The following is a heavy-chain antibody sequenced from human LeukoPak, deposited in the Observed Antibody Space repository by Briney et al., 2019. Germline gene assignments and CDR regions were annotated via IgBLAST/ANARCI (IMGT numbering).Heavy chain of an antibody. D-gene: IGHD3-9*01. Sequence: ASVKVSCKSSGYTFIGYYMHWVRQAPGQGLEWMGWIKPKSGGTKYAQKFQGRVTITRDTSISKDYMELSRLKSDATAVYFCARECGLTGYYDIFDIWGQGTMVIVSS. CDR2: IKPKSGGT. CDR1: GYTFIGYY. V-gene: IGHV1-2*02. CDR3: ARECGLTGYYDIFDI. J-gene: IGHJ3*02.